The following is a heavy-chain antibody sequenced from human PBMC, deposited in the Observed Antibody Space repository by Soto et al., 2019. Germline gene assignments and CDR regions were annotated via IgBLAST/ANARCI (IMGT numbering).Heavy chain of an antibody. Sequence: EVQLVESGGGLVKPGGSLRLSCEASGFTFIYAWMSWVSQAPGKGLEWVGHIKSNTDGGTTDYAAPVNGRFTISRDDSKTTLYLQMSSLKTEDTAVYYCTPDPILAAAGGSDPWGQGTLVTVSS. CDR2: IKSNTDGGTT. D-gene: IGHD6-13*01. CDR3: TPDPILAAAGGSDP. CDR1: GFTFIYAW. V-gene: IGHV3-15*01. J-gene: IGHJ5*02.